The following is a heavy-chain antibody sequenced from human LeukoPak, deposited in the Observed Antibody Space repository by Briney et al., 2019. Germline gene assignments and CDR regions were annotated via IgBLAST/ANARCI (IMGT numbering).Heavy chain of an antibody. V-gene: IGHV1-18*04. CDR1: GYTFTSYG. J-gene: IGHJ4*02. Sequence: ASVKVSCKASGYTFTSYGISWVRQAPGQGLEWMGWISAYNGNTNYAQKLQGRVTMTTDTSTSTAYMELRSLRSDDTAVYYCARVEILWYSSGLDYWGQGTLVTVSS. CDR3: ARVEILWYSSGLDY. D-gene: IGHD6-19*01. CDR2: ISAYNGNT.